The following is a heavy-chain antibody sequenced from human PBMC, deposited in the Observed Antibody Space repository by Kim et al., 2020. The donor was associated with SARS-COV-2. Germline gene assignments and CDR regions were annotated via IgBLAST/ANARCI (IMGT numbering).Heavy chain of an antibody. D-gene: IGHD3-22*01. Sequence: AQKFQGRVTMTRDTSTSTVYMELSSLRSEDTAVYYCARGQKWLLPPVDYWGQGTLVTVSS. J-gene: IGHJ4*02. CDR3: ARGQKWLLPPVDY. V-gene: IGHV1-46*01.